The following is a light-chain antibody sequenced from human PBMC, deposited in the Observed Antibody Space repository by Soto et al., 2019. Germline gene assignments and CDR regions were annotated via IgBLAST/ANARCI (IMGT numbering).Light chain of an antibody. V-gene: IGKV1-8*01. CDR1: QGISSY. Sequence: AIRMTQSPSSLSASTGDRVTITCRASQGISSYLAWYQQKPGKAPKLLIYAASTLQSGVPSRFSGRGSGTDFTLTISCLQSEDFATYSCQQYYSYPYTFGQGTKLEIK. CDR2: AAS. J-gene: IGKJ2*01. CDR3: QQYYSYPYT.